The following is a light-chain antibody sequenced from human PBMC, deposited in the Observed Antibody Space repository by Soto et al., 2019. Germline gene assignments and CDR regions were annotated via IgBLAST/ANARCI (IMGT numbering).Light chain of an antibody. CDR2: GNS. CDR3: QSYDSSLSGVV. CDR1: SSNIGAGYD. J-gene: IGLJ2*01. Sequence: QSVLTQPPSVSGAPGQRVTISCTGSSSNIGAGYDVHWYQQLPGTAPKLLIYGNSNRPSGVPDRFSGSKSGTSVSLAITGLQAEDEADYYCQSYDSSLSGVVFGGGTHLTVL. V-gene: IGLV1-40*01.